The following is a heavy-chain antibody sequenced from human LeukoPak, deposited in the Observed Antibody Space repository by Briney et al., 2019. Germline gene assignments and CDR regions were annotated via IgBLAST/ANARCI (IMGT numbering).Heavy chain of an antibody. CDR3: ARDHRYAFDN. CDR2: IGISSGNT. Sequence: GGSLRLSCAASGFNFIDYSMNWVRQAPGKGLEWISYIGISSGNTKYADSVKGRFPISRDKARNSLYLQMNSLRVEDTAVYYCARDHRYAFDNWGHGTLVTVSS. D-gene: IGHD5-12*01. CDR1: GFNFIDYS. J-gene: IGHJ4*01. V-gene: IGHV3-48*01.